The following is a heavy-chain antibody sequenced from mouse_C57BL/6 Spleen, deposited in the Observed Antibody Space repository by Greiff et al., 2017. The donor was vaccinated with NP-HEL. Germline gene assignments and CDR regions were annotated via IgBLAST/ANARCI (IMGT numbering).Heavy chain of an antibody. D-gene: IGHD1-1*01. J-gene: IGHJ3*01. CDR2: IDPENGDT. CDR3: TTRYYGSSYY. V-gene: IGHV14-4*01. CDR1: GFNIKDDY. Sequence: VQLQQSGAELVRPGASVKLSCTASGFNIKDDYMHWVKQRPEQGLEWIGWIDPENGDTEYASKFQGKATITADTSSNTAYLQLSSLTSEDTAVYYCTTRYYGSSYYWGQGTLVTVSA.